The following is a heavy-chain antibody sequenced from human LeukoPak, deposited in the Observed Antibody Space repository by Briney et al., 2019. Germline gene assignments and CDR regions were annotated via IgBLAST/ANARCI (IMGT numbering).Heavy chain of an antibody. J-gene: IGHJ6*03. CDR3: ARDRFTMVRGVPVGGDYYYYYMDV. Sequence: SETLSLTCTVSGGSISYSNSYWGWIRQPSGKGLEWIGNIYFSGSTDYKQSLKSRVTISVDTSKNQFSLRLSSVTAADTAVYYCARDRFTMVRGVPVGGDYYYYYMDVWGKGTTVTVSS. CDR1: GGSISYSNSY. D-gene: IGHD3-10*01. CDR2: IYFSGST. V-gene: IGHV4-39*07.